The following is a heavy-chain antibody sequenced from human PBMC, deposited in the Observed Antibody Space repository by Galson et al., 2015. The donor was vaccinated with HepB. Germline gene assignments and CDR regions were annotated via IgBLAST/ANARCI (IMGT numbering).Heavy chain of an antibody. CDR2: FDPEDGET. CDR1: GYTLTELS. Sequence: SVKVSCKVSGYTLTELSMHWVRQAPGKGLEWMGGFDPEDGETIYAQKFQGRVTMTDDTSTDTAYMELSSLRSEDTAVYYCATDVRYCSSTSCFWGQGTLVTVSS. CDR3: ATDVRYCSSTSCF. V-gene: IGHV1-24*01. J-gene: IGHJ4*02. D-gene: IGHD2-2*01.